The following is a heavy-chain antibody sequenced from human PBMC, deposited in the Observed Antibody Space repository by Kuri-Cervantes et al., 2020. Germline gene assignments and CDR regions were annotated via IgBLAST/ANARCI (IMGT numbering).Heavy chain of an antibody. V-gene: IGHV4-61*01. CDR2: IYYSGST. Sequence: SETLSLTCTVSGYSISSGYYWSWIRQPPGKGLEWIGYIYYSGSTNYNPSLKSRVTISVDTSKNQFSLKLSSVTAADTAVYYCARDSADLYYFDYWGQGTLVTVSS. J-gene: IGHJ4*02. CDR3: ARDSADLYYFDY. CDR1: GYSISSGYY.